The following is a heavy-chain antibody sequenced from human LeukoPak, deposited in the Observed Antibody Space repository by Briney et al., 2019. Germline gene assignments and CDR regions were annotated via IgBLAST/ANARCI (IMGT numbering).Heavy chain of an antibody. CDR2: IYSGGST. V-gene: IGHV3-66*01. CDR1: GFTVSSNY. Sequence: PGGSLRLSCAASGFTVSSNYMSWVRQAPGKGLEGVSVIYSGGSTYYADSVKGRFTVSRDNSKNTLYLQMNSLRAEDTAVSYCARAPFTYDSSGDSFDIWGQGTMVTVSS. J-gene: IGHJ3*02. D-gene: IGHD3-22*01. CDR3: ARAPFTYDSSGDSFDI.